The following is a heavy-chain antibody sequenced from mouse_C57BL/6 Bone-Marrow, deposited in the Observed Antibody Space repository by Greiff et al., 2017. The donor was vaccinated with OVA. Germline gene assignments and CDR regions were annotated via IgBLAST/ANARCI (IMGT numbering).Heavy chain of an antibody. CDR2: IHPNSGST. Sequence: QVQLQQSGAELVKPGASVKLSCKASGYTFTSYWMHWVKQRPGQGLEWIGMIHPNSGSTNYNEKFKSKATVTVDKSSSTAYMQLSRLTSEDSAVYYCASPSYYDYDGGAMDYWGQGTSVTVSS. D-gene: IGHD2-4*01. J-gene: IGHJ4*01. CDR1: GYTFTSYW. V-gene: IGHV1-64*01. CDR3: ASPSYYDYDGGAMDY.